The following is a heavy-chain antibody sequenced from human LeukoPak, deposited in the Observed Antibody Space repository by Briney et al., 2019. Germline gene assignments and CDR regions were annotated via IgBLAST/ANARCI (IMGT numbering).Heavy chain of an antibody. CDR3: ATPEIAVAGYYYYYGMDV. Sequence: PGGSLRLSCAASGFTFSSYAMSWVRQAPGKGLEWVSAISGSGGSTNYADSVKGRFTISRDNSKNTLYLQMNSLRAEDTAVYYCATPEIAVAGYYYYYGMDVWGQGTTVTVSS. J-gene: IGHJ6*02. D-gene: IGHD6-19*01. V-gene: IGHV3-23*01. CDR1: GFTFSSYA. CDR2: ISGSGGST.